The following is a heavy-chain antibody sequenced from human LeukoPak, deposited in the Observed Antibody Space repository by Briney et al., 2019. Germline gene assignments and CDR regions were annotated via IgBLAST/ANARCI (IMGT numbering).Heavy chain of an antibody. D-gene: IGHD3-9*01. CDR2: INPSGGST. Sequence: ASVKVSCKASAYTFSSYSMHWVRQAPGQGLEWMGIINPSGGSTTYAQKFQGRVTITADESTSTAYMELSSLRSEDTAVYYCARECERYFDWSPPPGHYGMDVWGQGTTVTVSS. CDR1: AYTFSSYS. J-gene: IGHJ6*02. CDR3: ARECERYFDWSPPPGHYGMDV. V-gene: IGHV1-46*01.